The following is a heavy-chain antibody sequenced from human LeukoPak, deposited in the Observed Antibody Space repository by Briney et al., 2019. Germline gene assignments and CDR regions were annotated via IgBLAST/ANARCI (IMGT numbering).Heavy chain of an antibody. CDR2: ISSNGGST. D-gene: IGHD6-13*01. CDR3: VKSIAAAGTEADYYYYYGMDV. CDR1: GFTFSSYA. J-gene: IGHJ6*04. V-gene: IGHV3-64D*06. Sequence: GGSLRLSCSASGFTFSSYAMHWVRQAPGKGLEYVSAISSNGGSTYYADSVKGRFTISRDNSKNTLYLQMSSLRAEDTAVHYCVKSIAAAGTEADYYYYYGMDVWGKGTTVTVSS.